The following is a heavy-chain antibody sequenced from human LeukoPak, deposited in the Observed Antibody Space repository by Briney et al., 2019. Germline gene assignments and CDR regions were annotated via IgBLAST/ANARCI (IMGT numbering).Heavy chain of an antibody. CDR3: ARHGGMVRGFSDAFDI. J-gene: IGHJ3*02. V-gene: IGHV4-39*01. CDR1: GGSISSSSSY. CDR2: IYYTGST. D-gene: IGHD3-10*01. Sequence: SETLSLTCTVSGGSISSSSSYWGWIRQPPGKGLEWIGSIYYTGSTYYNPSLKSRVTMSVDTSKNQFSLRLGSETAADTAVYYCARHGGMVRGFSDAFDIWGQGTMVTVSS.